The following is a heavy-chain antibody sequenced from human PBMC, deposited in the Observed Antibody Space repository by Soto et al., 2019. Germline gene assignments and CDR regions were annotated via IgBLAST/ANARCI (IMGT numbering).Heavy chain of an antibody. J-gene: IGHJ4*02. CDR3: ARENYDSSGYFHY. V-gene: IGHV1-69*13. CDR1: GGTFSSYA. Sequence: SVKVSCKASGGTFSSYAISWVRQAPGQGLEWMGGIIPIFGTANYAQKFQGRVTITADESTSTAYMELGSLRSEDTAVYYCARENYDSSGYFHYWGQGTLVTVSS. D-gene: IGHD3-22*01. CDR2: IIPIFGTA.